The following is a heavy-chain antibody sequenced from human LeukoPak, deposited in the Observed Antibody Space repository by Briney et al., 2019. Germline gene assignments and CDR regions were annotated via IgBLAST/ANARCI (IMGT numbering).Heavy chain of an antibody. J-gene: IGHJ5*02. D-gene: IGHD3/OR15-3a*01. V-gene: IGHV4-59*08. CDR2: VSHDGTT. CDR1: GDSVTTYY. CDR3: ARLDCYDVVGCYHR. Sequence: SETLSLTCSVSGDSVTTYYWSWIRQATGKGLEWIGYVSHDGTTNYTPSLRSRVRMSVDTANNTISLRLTSVTAADTAIYYCARLDCYDVVGCYHRWGRGTQVTVS.